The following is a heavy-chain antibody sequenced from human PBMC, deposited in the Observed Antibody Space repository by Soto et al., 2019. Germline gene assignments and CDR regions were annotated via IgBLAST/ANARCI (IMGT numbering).Heavy chain of an antibody. J-gene: IGHJ6*02. CDR1: GYSFTDYX. CDR2: INPKSGGT. Sequence: AXVKVSCKASGYSFTDYXMHWVRQAPGQGLEWLGRINPKSGGTSTAQKFQGWVTMTTDTSISTASMELTRLTSDDTAIYYCARGDSTDCSNGVCSFXYNHDMDVWGQGTTVTSP. D-gene: IGHD2-8*01. CDR3: ARGDSTDCSNGVCSFXYNHDMDV. V-gene: IGHV1-2*04.